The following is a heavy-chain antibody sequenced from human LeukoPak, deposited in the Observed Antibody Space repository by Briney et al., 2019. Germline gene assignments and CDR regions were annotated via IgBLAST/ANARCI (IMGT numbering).Heavy chain of an antibody. V-gene: IGHV4-61*08. Sequence: SETLSLTCTVSGGSISSGGYYWSWIRQHPGKGLEWIGYIYYSGSTNYNPSLKSRVTISVDTSKNQFSLKLSSVTAADTAVYYCARLSQLWSGYYIGPYYYYGMDVWGQGTTVTVSS. CDR2: IYYSGST. CDR1: GGSISSGGYY. J-gene: IGHJ6*02. CDR3: ARLSQLWSGYYIGPYYYYGMDV. D-gene: IGHD3-3*01.